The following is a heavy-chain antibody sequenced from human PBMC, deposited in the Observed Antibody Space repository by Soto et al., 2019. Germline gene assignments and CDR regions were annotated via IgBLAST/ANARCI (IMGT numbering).Heavy chain of an antibody. D-gene: IGHD6-19*01. V-gene: IGHV1-3*01. CDR3: AREGQWLVQGAVTHYYSYGMDV. CDR2: INAGNGNT. Sequence: GASVKVSCKASGSTFTSYAMHWVLQAPGQRLEWMGWINAGNGNTKYSQKFQGRVTITRDTSASTAYMELGSLRSEDTAVYYCAREGQWLVQGAVTHYYSYGMDVWGQGTTVTVSS. CDR1: GSTFTSYA. J-gene: IGHJ6*02.